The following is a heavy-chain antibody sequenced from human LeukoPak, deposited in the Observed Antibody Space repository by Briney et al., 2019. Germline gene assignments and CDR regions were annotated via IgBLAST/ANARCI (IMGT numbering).Heavy chain of an antibody. CDR2: IYSGGST. CDR1: GFTVSSNY. CDR3: KKGGGTTFRFQH. V-gene: IGHV3-53*05. Sequence: GGSLRLSCAASGFTVSSNYMSWVRQAPGKGLEWVSVIYSGGSTYYADSVKGRFTISRDNSKNTLHLQMNSLRAEDTAVYYCKKGGGTTFRFQHWGQGTLVTVSS. D-gene: IGHD1-7*01. J-gene: IGHJ1*01.